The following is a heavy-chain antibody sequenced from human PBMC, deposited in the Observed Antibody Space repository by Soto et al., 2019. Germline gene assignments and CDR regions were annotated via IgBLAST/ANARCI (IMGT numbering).Heavy chain of an antibody. Sequence: GGSLRLSCVASGFTFSSYGMHWVRQAPGKGLEWVAVIWYDGSNKYYADSVKGRFTISRDSSKNTLYLQMNSLRAEDTAVYYCARDVSSSLYNWFDPWGKGTRFTVSS. CDR2: IWYDGSNK. V-gene: IGHV3-33*01. J-gene: IGHJ5*02. CDR1: GFTFSSYG. D-gene: IGHD6-13*01. CDR3: ARDVSSSLYNWFDP.